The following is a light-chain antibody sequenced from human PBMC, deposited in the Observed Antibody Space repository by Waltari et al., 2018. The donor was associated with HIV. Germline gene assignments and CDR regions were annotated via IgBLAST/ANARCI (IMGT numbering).Light chain of an antibody. CDR2: QDS. J-gene: IGLJ2*01. V-gene: IGLV3-1*01. CDR3: QAWDSSTVV. CDR1: KLGDNS. Sequence: SYELTQPPSVSVSPGQTASITCSGAKLGDNSACWYQQKPGQSPVLVIYQDSKRPSGIPERFSGSNSGNTATLTISGTQAMDEADYYCQAWDSSTVVFGGGTKLTVL.